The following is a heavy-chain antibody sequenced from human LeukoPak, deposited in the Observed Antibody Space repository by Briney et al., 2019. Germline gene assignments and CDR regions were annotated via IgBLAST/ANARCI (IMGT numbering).Heavy chain of an antibody. CDR2: IKSKTDGGTT. J-gene: IGHJ4*02. D-gene: IGHD3-16*01. Sequence: PGGSLRLSCAASGFTFSNAWMSWVRRAPGKGLEWVGRIKSKTDGGTTDYAAPVKGRFTISRDDSKNTLYLQMNSLKTEDTAVYYCTTGLGYLSPWDYWGQGTLVTVSS. CDR3: TTGLGYLSPWDY. V-gene: IGHV3-15*01. CDR1: GFTFSNAW.